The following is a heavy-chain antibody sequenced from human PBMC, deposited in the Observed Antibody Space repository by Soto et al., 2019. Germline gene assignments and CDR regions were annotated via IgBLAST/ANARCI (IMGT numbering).Heavy chain of an antibody. J-gene: IGHJ4*02. D-gene: IGHD4-17*01. CDR3: AKGALTVLPYFDY. V-gene: IGHV3-23*01. CDR1: GFTFSSYV. CDR2: ISGSGGIT. Sequence: PGGSLRLSCVVSGFTFSSYVMSWVRQAPGKGLEWVSGISGSGGITYYADSVKGRFTISRVNSKNTVYLQINSPRAEDTAVYFCAKGALTVLPYFDYWGQGMLVTVS.